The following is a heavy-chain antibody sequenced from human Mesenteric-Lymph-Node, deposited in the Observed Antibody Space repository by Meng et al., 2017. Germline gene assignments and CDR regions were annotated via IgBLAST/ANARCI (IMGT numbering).Heavy chain of an antibody. D-gene: IGHD4-17*01. Sequence: GESLKISCAASGFTFSSYAMTWVRQTPGKGLEWASTMSVSGDSTYYADSVKGRFTISRDNSNNTLYLQMNSLRAADTAVYYCAKGPVTTLRPYFQHWGQGTLVTVSS. CDR1: GFTFSSYA. CDR3: AKGPVTTLRPYFQH. CDR2: MSVSGDST. V-gene: IGHV3-23*01. J-gene: IGHJ1*01.